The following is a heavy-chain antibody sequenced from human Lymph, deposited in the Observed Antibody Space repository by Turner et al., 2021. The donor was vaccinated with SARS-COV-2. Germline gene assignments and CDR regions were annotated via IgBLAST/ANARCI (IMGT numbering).Heavy chain of an antibody. CDR2: FCYSGST. J-gene: IGHJ1*01. D-gene: IGHD1-26*01. Sequence: QLQLQESGPGLVKPSETLSLTCTVSGGSISSSSYYWGWIRQPPGKGLEWIGNFCYSGSTYYNPSLKSRVTISEDTYKNQFSLKLTSVTAADTAVYYCGVGPTRWYFQHWGQGTLVTVSS. V-gene: IGHV4-39*01. CDR1: GGSISSSSYY. CDR3: GVGPTRWYFQH.